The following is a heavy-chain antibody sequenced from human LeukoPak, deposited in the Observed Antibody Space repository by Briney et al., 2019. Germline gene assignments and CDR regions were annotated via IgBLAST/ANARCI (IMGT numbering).Heavy chain of an antibody. D-gene: IGHD3-10*01. J-gene: IGHJ5*02. Sequence: GNTNYAQKLQGRVTMTTDTSTSTAYMELRSLRSDDTAVYYCARDRLTVITMVRGVIGGFDPWGQGTLVTVSS. CDR3: ARDRLTVITMVRGVIGGFDP. CDR2: GNT. V-gene: IGHV1-18*01.